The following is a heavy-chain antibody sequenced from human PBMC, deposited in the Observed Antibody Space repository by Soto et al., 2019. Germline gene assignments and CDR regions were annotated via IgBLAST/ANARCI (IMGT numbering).Heavy chain of an antibody. J-gene: IGHJ6*03. V-gene: IGHV1-3*01. CDR2: INAGNGNT. Sequence: ASVKVSCKGSGYTFTSYAMHWGRQAPGQRLEWMGWINAGNGNTKYSQKFQGRVTITRDTSASTAYMELSSLRSEDTAVYYCARDRIMTTVTTTDYYYYYMDVWGKGTTVTVSS. CDR3: ARDRIMTTVTTTDYYYYYMDV. D-gene: IGHD4-4*01. CDR1: GYTFTSYA.